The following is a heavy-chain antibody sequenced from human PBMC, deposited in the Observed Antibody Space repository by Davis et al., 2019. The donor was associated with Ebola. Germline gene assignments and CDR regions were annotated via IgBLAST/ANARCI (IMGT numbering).Heavy chain of an antibody. J-gene: IGHJ6*02. CDR3: ARSAYYGSGSYYRGGYYYYGMDV. V-gene: IGHV3-7*01. CDR2: IKQDGSEK. CDR1: GFTFSSYW. Sequence: PGGSLRLSCAASGFTFSSYWMSWVRQAPGKGLEWVANIKQDGSEKYYVDSVKGRFTISRDNAKNSLYLQMNSLRAEDTAVYYCARSAYYGSGSYYRGGYYYYGMDVWGQGTTVTVSS. D-gene: IGHD3-10*01.